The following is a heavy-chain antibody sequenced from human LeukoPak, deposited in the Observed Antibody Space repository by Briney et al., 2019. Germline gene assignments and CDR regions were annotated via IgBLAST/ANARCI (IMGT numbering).Heavy chain of an antibody. V-gene: IGHV4-38-2*02. CDR1: GYSLSTNYT. CDR2: MYHSGST. D-gene: IGHD3-10*01. Sequence: SQTLSPTCPVSGYSLSTNYTGGWMRQHQGKGREWIGSMYHSGSTYYDPSLKSRVTISLDKSRNQFSLKLSSVTAAAAAVYYYARATLWFGELLDYWGQGTLVTVSS. CDR3: ARATLWFGELLDY. J-gene: IGHJ4*02.